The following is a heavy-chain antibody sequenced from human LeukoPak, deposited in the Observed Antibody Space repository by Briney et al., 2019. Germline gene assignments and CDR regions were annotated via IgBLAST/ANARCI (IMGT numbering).Heavy chain of an antibody. J-gene: IGHJ4*02. Sequence: GGSLRLSCAASGFTFSSYEMNWVRRAPGKGLEWVSYISSSGSTIYYADSVKGRFTISRDNAKNSLYLQMNSLRAEDTAVYYCARDPIAAEPDYFDYWGQGTLVTVSS. CDR3: ARDPIAAEPDYFDY. CDR1: GFTFSSYE. CDR2: ISSSGSTI. V-gene: IGHV3-48*03. D-gene: IGHD1-14*01.